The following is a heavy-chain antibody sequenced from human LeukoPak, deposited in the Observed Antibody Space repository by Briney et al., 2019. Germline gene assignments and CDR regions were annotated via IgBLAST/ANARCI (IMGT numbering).Heavy chain of an antibody. J-gene: IGHJ4*02. V-gene: IGHV4-39*02. Sequence: PSETLSLTCTVSGGSISSSSYCWGWIRQPPGKGLEWIGSIYYSGSTYYNPSLKSRVTISVDTSKNQVSLKPSSVTAADTAVYYCAREPLSMYYFDYWGQGTLVTVSS. CDR3: AREPLSMYYFDY. CDR1: GGSISSSSYC. CDR2: IYYSGST. D-gene: IGHD2/OR15-2a*01.